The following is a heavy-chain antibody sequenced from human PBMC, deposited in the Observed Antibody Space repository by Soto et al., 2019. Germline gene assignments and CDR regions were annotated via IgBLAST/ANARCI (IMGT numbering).Heavy chain of an antibody. J-gene: IGHJ6*03. V-gene: IGHV4-39*01. CDR2: IYYSGST. Sequence: SETLSLTCTVSGGSISSSSYYWGWIRQPPGKGLEWIGSIYYSGSTYYNPSLKSRVTISVDTSKNQFSLKLSSVTAADTAVYYCARLRGVVPAPMQPCYMDVWDKGPTVTLSS. D-gene: IGHD2-2*01. CDR1: GGSISSSSYY. CDR3: ARLRGVVPAPMQPCYMDV.